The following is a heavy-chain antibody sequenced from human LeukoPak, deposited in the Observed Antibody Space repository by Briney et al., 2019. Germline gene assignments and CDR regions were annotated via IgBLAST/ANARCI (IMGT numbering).Heavy chain of an antibody. CDR1: GLSISTSW. Sequence: GGSLRLSCVASGLSISTSWMSWVRQSPGKGLEWVSTISGSGDNTYYADSVKGRFTISRDNSKNTLYLQMNSLRAEDTAVYYCARVTYGSGTYGAFDYWGQGTLVTVSS. D-gene: IGHD3-10*01. CDR3: ARVTYGSGTYGAFDY. J-gene: IGHJ4*02. V-gene: IGHV3-23*01. CDR2: ISGSGDNT.